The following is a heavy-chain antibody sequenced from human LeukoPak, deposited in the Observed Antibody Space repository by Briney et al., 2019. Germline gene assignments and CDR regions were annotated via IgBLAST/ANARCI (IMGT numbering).Heavy chain of an antibody. CDR2: IYYSGST. CDR3: ARDGYSGSDAL. D-gene: IGHD5-12*01. J-gene: IGHJ4*02. V-gene: IGHV4-59*01. Sequence: PSETLSLTCAVYGGSISTYYWSWIRQPPGKGLEWIGYIYYSGSTKYNPSLKSRVTLSIDTSKNQFSLKLSSVTAADTAVYYCARDGYSGSDALWGQGILVTVSS. CDR1: GGSISTYY.